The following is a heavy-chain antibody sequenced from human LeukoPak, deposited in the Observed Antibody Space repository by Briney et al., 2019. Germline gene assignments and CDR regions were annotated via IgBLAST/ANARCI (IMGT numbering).Heavy chain of an antibody. CDR1: GGSFSGYY. CDR3: ARGGERDAFDI. V-gene: IGHV4-34*01. CDR2: INHSGST. Sequence: SETLSLTCAVYGGSFSGYYWSWIRQPPGKGLEWIGEINHSGSTSYNPSLKSRVTISVDTSKNQFSLKLSSVTAADTAVYYCARGGERDAFDIWGQGTTVTVSS. D-gene: IGHD4-17*01. J-gene: IGHJ3*02.